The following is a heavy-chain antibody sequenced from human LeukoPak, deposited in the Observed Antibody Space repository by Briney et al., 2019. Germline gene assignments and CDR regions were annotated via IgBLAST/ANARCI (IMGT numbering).Heavy chain of an antibody. CDR3: AREAMGYYFDY. Sequence: GGSLRLXCAASGFTFSSYSMKWVRQAPGKGLEWVSSISSSSSYIYYADSVKGRFTISRDNAKNSLFLQMNSLRAEDTAVYYCAREAMGYYFDYWGQGTLVTVSS. J-gene: IGHJ4*02. D-gene: IGHD5-18*01. CDR1: GFTFSSYS. V-gene: IGHV3-21*01. CDR2: ISSSSSYI.